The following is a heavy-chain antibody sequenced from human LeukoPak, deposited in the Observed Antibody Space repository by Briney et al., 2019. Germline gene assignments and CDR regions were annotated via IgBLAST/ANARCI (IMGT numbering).Heavy chain of an antibody. Sequence: PGGSLRLSCAASGFTFSSYGMHWVRQAPGKGLEWVAVIWYDGSNKYYADSVKGRFTISRDNSKNTLYLQMNSLRAEDTAVYYCARGYCSGGSCYTYYYGMDVWSQGTTVTVSS. CDR1: GFTFSSYG. J-gene: IGHJ6*02. CDR3: ARGYCSGGSCYTYYYGMDV. CDR2: IWYDGSNK. D-gene: IGHD2-15*01. V-gene: IGHV3-33*01.